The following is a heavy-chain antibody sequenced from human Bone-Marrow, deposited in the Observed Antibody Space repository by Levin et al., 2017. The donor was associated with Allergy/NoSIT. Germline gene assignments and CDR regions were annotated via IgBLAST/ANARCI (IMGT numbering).Heavy chain of an antibody. CDR3: ARMGFGE. D-gene: IGHD3-10*01. Sequence: AASVKVSCRASGYKFSSYSIHWVRQAPGQGLEWMGWIHGGTGEIKYSEKLKGRVTITRDTSATTAYMELSSLRSEDTAFYYCARMGFGEWGQGTLVIVSS. V-gene: IGHV1-3*01. CDR2: IHGGTGEI. J-gene: IGHJ4*02. CDR1: GYKFSSYS.